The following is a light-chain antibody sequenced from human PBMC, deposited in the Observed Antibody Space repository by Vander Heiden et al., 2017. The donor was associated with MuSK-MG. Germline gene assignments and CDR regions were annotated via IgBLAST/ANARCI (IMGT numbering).Light chain of an antibody. V-gene: IGKV2-28*01. Sequence: DIVMTQSPLSLPVILGEPASISCKSSQSLLESNGHYYLDWYLQKPGQSPQLLIYLGSNRASGVPDRFSGSGSGTDFTLRISRVEAEDVGVYFCMQALQSPYTFGQGTKLEIK. CDR1: QSLLESNGHYY. J-gene: IGKJ2*01. CDR2: LGS. CDR3: MQALQSPYT.